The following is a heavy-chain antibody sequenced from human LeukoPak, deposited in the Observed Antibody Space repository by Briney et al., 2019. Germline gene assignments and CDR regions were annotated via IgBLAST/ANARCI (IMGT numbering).Heavy chain of an antibody. J-gene: IGHJ4*02. D-gene: IGHD4-17*01. CDR2: MNPNSGNT. CDR1: GYTFTSYD. Sequence: ASVKVSCKGSGYTFTSYDINWVRQATGQGLEWMGWMNPNSGNTGYAQKFQGRVTMTRNTSISTAYMELSSLRSEDTAVYYCVVYGDYPRNFDYWGQGTLVTVSS. CDR3: VVYGDYPRNFDY. V-gene: IGHV1-8*01.